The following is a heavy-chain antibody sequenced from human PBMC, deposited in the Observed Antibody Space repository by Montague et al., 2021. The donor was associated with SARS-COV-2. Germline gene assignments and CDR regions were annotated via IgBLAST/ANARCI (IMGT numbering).Heavy chain of an antibody. D-gene: IGHD1-1*01. CDR3: ARAQNTCFIANCVNYFEV. J-gene: IGHJ4*02. CDR2: IHYSGST. V-gene: IGHV4-59*08. Sequence: SETLSLTCTVSGGSISNYYWSWIRQPPGKGLEWIGYIHYSGSTSSHPSLKGRVTISIDTSKNQFSLNLSSVTAADTAIYYCARAQNTCFIANCVNYFEVWGLGALVTVSS. CDR1: GGSISNYY.